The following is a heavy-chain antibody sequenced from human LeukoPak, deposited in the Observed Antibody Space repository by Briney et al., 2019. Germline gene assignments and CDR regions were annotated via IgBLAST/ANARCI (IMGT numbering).Heavy chain of an antibody. V-gene: IGHV3-64*01. CDR2: ISSNGGST. Sequence: GGSLRLSCAASGFTFSSYAMHWVRQAPGKGLEYVSAISSNGGSTYYANSVKGRFTISRDNSKNTLYLQMGSLRAEDTAVYYCARDRSGYYFGAFDIWGQGTMVTVSS. CDR3: ARDRSGYYFGAFDI. J-gene: IGHJ3*02. D-gene: IGHD3-22*01. CDR1: GFTFSSYA.